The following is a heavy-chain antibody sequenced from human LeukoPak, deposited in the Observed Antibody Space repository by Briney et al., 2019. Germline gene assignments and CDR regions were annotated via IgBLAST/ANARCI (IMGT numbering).Heavy chain of an antibody. CDR2: MNPNSGNT. D-gene: IGHD1-1*01. Sequence: GASVKVSCKVSGYTLTELSMHWVRQATGQGLEWMGWMNPNSGNTGYAQKFQGRVTMTRNTSISTAYMELSSLRSEDTAVYYCARETGTTRSFDYWGQGTLVTVSS. CDR1: GYTLTELS. CDR3: ARETGTTRSFDY. J-gene: IGHJ4*02. V-gene: IGHV1-8*01.